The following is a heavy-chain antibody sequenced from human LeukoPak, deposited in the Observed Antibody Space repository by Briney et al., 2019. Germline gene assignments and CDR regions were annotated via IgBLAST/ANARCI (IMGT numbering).Heavy chain of an antibody. Sequence: SETLSLTCTVSGGSISSYYWSWIRQPPGKGLEWIGYIYYSGRTNYTPSLKSRVTISVDTSKNQFSLKLSSVTAADTAVYYCAREGPSGSYYGIDYWGQGTLVTVSS. CDR2: IYYSGRT. CDR3: AREGPSGSYYGIDY. J-gene: IGHJ4*02. V-gene: IGHV4-59*01. D-gene: IGHD1-26*01. CDR1: GGSISSYY.